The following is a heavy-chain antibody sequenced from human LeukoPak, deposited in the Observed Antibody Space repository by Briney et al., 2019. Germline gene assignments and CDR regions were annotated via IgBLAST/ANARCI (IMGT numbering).Heavy chain of an antibody. V-gene: IGHV3-74*01. CDR2: IKSDGKT. J-gene: IGHJ1*01. CDR3: ARAPSEIGGYYPEYFRH. CDR1: GFSFSSYW. D-gene: IGHD3-22*01. Sequence: VGSLRLSCAASGFSFSSYWMHWVRQAPGKGLVWVSRIKSDGKTNYADSVKDRFTISRDNAKNTVSLQMNSLRAEDTGVYYCARAPSEIGGYYPEYFRHWGQGTLVSASS.